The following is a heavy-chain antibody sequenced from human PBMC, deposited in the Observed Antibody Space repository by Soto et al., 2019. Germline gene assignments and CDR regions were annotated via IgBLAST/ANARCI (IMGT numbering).Heavy chain of an antibody. CDR2: IWYDGSNK. V-gene: IGHV3-33*01. J-gene: IGHJ4*02. CDR3: ARGESRYTSSWSDY. D-gene: IGHD6-13*01. CDR1: GFTFSSYG. Sequence: LRLSCAASGFTFSSYGMHWVRQAPGKGLEWVAVIWYDGSNKYYADSVKGRFTISRDNSNNTLYLQLNGLRAEDTAVDYCARGESRYTSSWSDYSGQGTLVTVSS.